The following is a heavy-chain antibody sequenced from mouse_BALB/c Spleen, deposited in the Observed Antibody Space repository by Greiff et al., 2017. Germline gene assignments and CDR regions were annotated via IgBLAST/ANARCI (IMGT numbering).Heavy chain of an antibody. D-gene: IGHD1-1*01. CDR2: IWAGGST. CDR3: ARDGGYYGSSYSDV. CDR1: GFSLTSYG. Sequence: VMLVESGPGLVAPSQSLSITCTVSGFSLTSYGVHWVRQPPGKGLEWLGVIWAGGSTNYNSALMSRLSISKDNSKSQVFLKMNSLQTDDTAMYYCARDGGYYGSSYSDVWGAGTTVTVAS. J-gene: IGHJ1*01. V-gene: IGHV2-9*02.